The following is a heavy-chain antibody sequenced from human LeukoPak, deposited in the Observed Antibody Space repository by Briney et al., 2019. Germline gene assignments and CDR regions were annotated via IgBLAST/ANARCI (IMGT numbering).Heavy chain of an antibody. CDR1: GFTFSSYE. Sequence: GGSLRLSCAASGFTFSSYEMNWVRQAPGKGLEWVSYISSSGSTIYYADSVKGRFTISRDNAKNSLYLQMNSLRAEDTAVYYCARLLVYASGAEAFDYWGQGTLVTVSS. CDR3: ARLLVYASGAEAFDY. CDR2: ISSSGSTI. V-gene: IGHV3-48*03. D-gene: IGHD3-10*01. J-gene: IGHJ4*02.